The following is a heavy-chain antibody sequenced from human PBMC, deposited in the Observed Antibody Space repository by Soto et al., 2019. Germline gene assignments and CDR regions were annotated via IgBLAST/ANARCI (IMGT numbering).Heavy chain of an antibody. CDR2: IYSGGST. CDR3: ARDFWLWGMADYYYGMDV. J-gene: IGHJ6*02. Sequence: GGSLRLSCAASGFTVSSNYMSWVRQAPGKGLEWVSVIYSGGSTYYADSVKGRFTISRDNSKNTLYLQMNSLRAEDTAVYYCARDFWLWGMADYYYGMDVWGQGTTVTVSS. D-gene: IGHD3-16*01. CDR1: GFTVSSNY. V-gene: IGHV3-66*01.